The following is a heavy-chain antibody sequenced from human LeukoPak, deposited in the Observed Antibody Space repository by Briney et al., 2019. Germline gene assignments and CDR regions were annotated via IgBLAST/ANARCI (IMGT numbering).Heavy chain of an antibody. J-gene: IGHJ2*01. V-gene: IGHV4-39*01. CDR2: VYHSGSA. D-gene: IGHD3-16*01. CDR3: ARRADWGHWVFDL. CDR1: GGAINSRNYY. Sequence: PSETLSLTCTVSGGAINSRNYYWGWIRQPPGRGLEWIGSVYHSGSAYDNPSRKSRVNISADTSKNEISLKLSSVTAADTAIYYCARRADWGHWVFDLWGRGTPVSVSA.